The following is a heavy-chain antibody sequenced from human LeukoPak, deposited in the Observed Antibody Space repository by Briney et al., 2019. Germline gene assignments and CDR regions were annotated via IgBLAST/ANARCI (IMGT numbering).Heavy chain of an antibody. CDR2: FNSDESST. Sequence: GGSLRLSCAASGYTLSSYWIHWVREAPGGGVVWVSRFNSDESSTSYADSVKGRFTISRDNAKNTLYLQMNSLRAEDTAVYYCARDWSDIVVVPAAPHYYYYYGMDVWGQGTTVTVSS. J-gene: IGHJ6*02. CDR1: GYTLSSYW. CDR3: ARDWSDIVVVPAAPHYYYYYGMDV. V-gene: IGHV3-74*01. D-gene: IGHD2-2*01.